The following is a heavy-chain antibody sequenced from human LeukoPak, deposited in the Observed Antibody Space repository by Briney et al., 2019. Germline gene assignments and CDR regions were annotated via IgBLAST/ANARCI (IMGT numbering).Heavy chain of an antibody. CDR2: IKQDGSGV. CDR3: ERDFV. V-gene: IGHV3-7*05. J-gene: IGHJ4*02. CDR1: GCTFSSRW. D-gene: IGHD2-15*01. Sequence: PGGSLRLSCVGSGCTFSSRWMSWVRQAPGRGPEWVANIKQDGSGVDYVESVKGRFTISRDNAKSLLYLQMNSLRAVDTAIYYCERDFVWGQGTPATVSS.